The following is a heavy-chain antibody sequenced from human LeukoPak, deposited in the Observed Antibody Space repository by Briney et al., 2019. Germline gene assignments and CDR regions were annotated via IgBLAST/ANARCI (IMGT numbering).Heavy chain of an antibody. J-gene: IGHJ5*02. Sequence: PSETLSLTCTVSGGSISSSRYYWGWIRQPPGKGLEWIGSIYYSGSTYYNPSLKSRVTISVDTSKNQFSLKLSSVTAADTAVYYCARDYVWGSYRGYNWFDPWGQGTLVTVSS. CDR3: ARDYVWGSYRGYNWFDP. CDR1: GGSISSSRYY. CDR2: IYYSGST. D-gene: IGHD3-16*02. V-gene: IGHV4-39*07.